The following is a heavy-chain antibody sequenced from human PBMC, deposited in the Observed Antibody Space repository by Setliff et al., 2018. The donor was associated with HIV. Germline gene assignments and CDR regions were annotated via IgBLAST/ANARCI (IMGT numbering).Heavy chain of an antibody. CDR2: IYTSGST. V-gene: IGHV4-4*09. D-gene: IGHD1-26*01. CDR1: GGSITNYY. Sequence: PSETLSLTCTVSGGSITNYYGSWIRQPPGKGLQWIGYIYTSGSTNNNPSLKSRVTISVDTSKNQFSLKVSSVTAADTAVYYCARRGSYSSPETLWGQGTLVTVSS. CDR3: ARRGSYSSPETL. J-gene: IGHJ4*02.